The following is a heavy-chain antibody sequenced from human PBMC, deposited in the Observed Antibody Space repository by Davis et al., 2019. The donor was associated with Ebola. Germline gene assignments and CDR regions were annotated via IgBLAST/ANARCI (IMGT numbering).Heavy chain of an antibody. D-gene: IGHD3-3*01. Sequence: PGGSLRLSCAASGFTFDDYAMHWVRQAPGKGLEWVLGISWTSGSIGSADSVKGRFTISRDNAKNSLYLQMNSLRAEDTALYYCAKADRVARRAFDIWGQGTMVTVSS. J-gene: IGHJ3*02. CDR1: GFTFDDYA. CDR2: ISWTSGSI. V-gene: IGHV3-9*01. CDR3: AKADRVARRAFDI.